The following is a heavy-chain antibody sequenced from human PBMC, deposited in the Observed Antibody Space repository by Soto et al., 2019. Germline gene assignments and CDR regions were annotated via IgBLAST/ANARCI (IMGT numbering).Heavy chain of an antibody. J-gene: IGHJ4*02. V-gene: IGHV4-34*01. CDR2: INHSGST. Sequence: SETLSLTCAVYGGSFSGYYWSWIRQPPGKGLEWIGEINHSGSTNYNPSLKSRVTISVDTSKSQFSLKLSSVTAADAAVYYCAVGGATADDYWGQGTLVTVSS. CDR1: GGSFSGYY. CDR3: AVGGATADDY. D-gene: IGHD1-26*01.